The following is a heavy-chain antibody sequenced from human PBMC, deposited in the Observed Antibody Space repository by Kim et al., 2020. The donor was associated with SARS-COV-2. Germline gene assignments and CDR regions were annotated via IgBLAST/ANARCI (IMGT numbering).Heavy chain of an antibody. CDR3: ARLWYYYDSSGYSDYYYGMDV. CDR2: IYYSGST. J-gene: IGHJ6*02. V-gene: IGHV4-59*01. Sequence: ETLSLTCTVSGGSISSYYWSWIRQPPGKGLEWIGYIYYSGSTNYNPSLKSRVTISVDTSKKQFSLKLSSVTAADTAVYYCARLWYYYDSSGYSDYYYGMDVWGQGTTVTVSS. D-gene: IGHD3-22*01. CDR1: GGSISSYY.